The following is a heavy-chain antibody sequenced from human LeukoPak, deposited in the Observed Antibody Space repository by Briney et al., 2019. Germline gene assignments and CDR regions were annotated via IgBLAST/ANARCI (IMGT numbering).Heavy chain of an antibody. CDR3: ARDALYCSGGSCYSNWFDP. V-gene: IGHV4-59*01. Sequence: SETLSLTCTVPGGSISSYYWSWIRQPPGKGLEWIGYIYYSGSTNYNPSLKSRVTISVDTSKNQFSLKLSSVTAADTAVYYCARDALYCSGGSCYSNWFDPWGQGTLVTVSS. CDR2: IYYSGST. J-gene: IGHJ5*02. CDR1: GGSISSYY. D-gene: IGHD2-15*01.